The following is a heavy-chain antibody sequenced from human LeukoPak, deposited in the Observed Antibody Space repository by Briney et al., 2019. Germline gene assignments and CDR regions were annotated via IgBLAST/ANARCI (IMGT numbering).Heavy chain of an antibody. Sequence: GASVKVSCKASGYTFTSYYMHWVRQAPGQGLEWMGIINPSGGSTSYAQKFQGRVTMTRDTSTSTVYMELSSLRSEDTAVYYCARATMVRGADGAFDIWGQGTMVTVSS. V-gene: IGHV1-46*01. J-gene: IGHJ3*02. CDR2: INPSGGST. CDR1: GYTFTSYY. CDR3: ARATMVRGADGAFDI. D-gene: IGHD3-10*01.